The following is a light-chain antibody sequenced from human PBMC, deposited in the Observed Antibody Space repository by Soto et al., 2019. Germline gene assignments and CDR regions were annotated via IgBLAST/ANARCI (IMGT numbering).Light chain of an antibody. CDR3: QQYGSAPLMYT. J-gene: IGKJ2*01. CDR2: GAS. V-gene: IGKV3-20*01. CDR1: QSVSSNY. Sequence: EIVLTQSPGTLSLSPGERATLSCRASQSVSSNYLAWYQQKPGQAPRLLIYGASSRATGIPDRFSGSGSGTDFTLTISRLEPEDFAVYYCQQYGSAPLMYTFGQGTELEMK.